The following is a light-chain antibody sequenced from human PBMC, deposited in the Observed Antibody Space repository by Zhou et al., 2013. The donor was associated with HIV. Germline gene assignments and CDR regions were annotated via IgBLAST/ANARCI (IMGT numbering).Light chain of an antibody. CDR3: QQSSSTPQT. Sequence: DIQMTQSPSSLSASVRDRVTITCRASQSISSFLNWYQQKPGKAPKLLIYAASNLQSGVPSRFSGSGSGTDFTLTISSLQPEDFATYYCQQSSSTPQTFGQGTKVDIK. V-gene: IGKV1-39*01. CDR1: QSISSF. CDR2: AAS. J-gene: IGKJ1*01.